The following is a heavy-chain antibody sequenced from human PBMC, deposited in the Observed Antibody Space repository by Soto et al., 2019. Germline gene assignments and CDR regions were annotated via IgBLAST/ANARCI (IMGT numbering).Heavy chain of an antibody. CDR3: GKDLMGEQWLGVMHY. CDR2: LSYDGDKE. Sequence: QVQLEESGGNVVQPGRSLRLSCAASGFSFSDYGMHWVRQAPGKGLESVALLSYDGDKEYYADSVKGRFTISRDNSKNTVVLQRNSLRPEDTAVYYCGKDLMGEQWLGVMHYWGQGTLVTVSS. V-gene: IGHV3-30*18. D-gene: IGHD6-19*01. CDR1: GFSFSDYG. J-gene: IGHJ4*02.